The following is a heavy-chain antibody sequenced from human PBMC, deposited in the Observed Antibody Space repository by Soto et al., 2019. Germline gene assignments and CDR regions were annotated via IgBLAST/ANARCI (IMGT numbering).Heavy chain of an antibody. J-gene: IGHJ6*02. Sequence: GGSLRLSCAASGFTFSSYAMHWVRQAPGKGLEWVAVISYDGSNKYYADSVKGRFTISRDNSKNTLYLQMNSLRAEDTAVYYCARDRHYGDYVLLAMDVWGQGTTVTVSS. CDR1: GFTFSSYA. V-gene: IGHV3-30-3*01. CDR3: ARDRHYGDYVLLAMDV. D-gene: IGHD4-17*01. CDR2: ISYDGSNK.